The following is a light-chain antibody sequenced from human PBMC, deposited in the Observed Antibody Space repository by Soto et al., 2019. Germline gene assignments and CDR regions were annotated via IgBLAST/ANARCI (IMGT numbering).Light chain of an antibody. V-gene: IGLV1-40*01. CDR3: QSYDSSMSVV. Sequence: QSVLTQAPSVSGAPGQRVTISCTGSSSDIGAGFDVHWYQQLPGTAPTLLIYDNNNRPSGVPDRFSGSKSGTSASLAITGLQAEDEADYYCQSYDSSMSVVFGGGTKVTVL. J-gene: IGLJ2*01. CDR2: DNN. CDR1: SSDIGAGFD.